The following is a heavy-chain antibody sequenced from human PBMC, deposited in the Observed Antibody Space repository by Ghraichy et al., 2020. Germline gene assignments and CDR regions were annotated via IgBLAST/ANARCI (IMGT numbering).Heavy chain of an antibody. V-gene: IGHV2-26*01. D-gene: IGHD2-2*01. CDR2: IFSNDEK. J-gene: IGHJ6*02. CDR1: GFSLSNARMG. CDR3: ARTKGDIVVVPAAPLGYYYGMDV. Sequence: SGPTLVKPTETLTLTCTVSGFSLSNARMGVSWIRQPPGKALEWLAHIFSNDEKSYSTSLKSRLTISKDTSKSQVVLIMTNMDPVDTATYYCARTKGDIVVVPAAPLGYYYGMDVWGQGTTVTVSS.